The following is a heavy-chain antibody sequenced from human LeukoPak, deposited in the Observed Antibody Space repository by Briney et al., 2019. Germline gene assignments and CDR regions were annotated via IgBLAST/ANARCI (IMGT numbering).Heavy chain of an antibody. D-gene: IGHD3-16*01. Sequence: GGSLRLSCTASGLTLSNHWMYWVRQTPEKGLLWLSRINIDGSTTNYADSVKGRFTIPRDNAKNTLYLQMNSLRADDTALYYCSRDLTWGVMGLWGQGTLVTVSS. V-gene: IGHV3-74*01. CDR3: SRDLTWGVMGL. CDR2: INIDGSTT. J-gene: IGHJ4*02. CDR1: GLTLSNHW.